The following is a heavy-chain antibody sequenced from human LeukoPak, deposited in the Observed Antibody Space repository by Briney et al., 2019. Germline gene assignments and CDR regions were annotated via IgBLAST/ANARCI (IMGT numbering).Heavy chain of an antibody. J-gene: IGHJ2*01. CDR3: ARVGGYGDDPGYFDL. Sequence: GSLRLSCAASGFTFSSYWMSWVRQAPGKGLEWVANIKQDGSEKYYVDSVKGRFTISRDNAKNSLYLQMNSLRAEDTAVYYCARVGGYGDDPGYFDLWGRGTLVTVSS. CDR1: GFTFSSYW. CDR2: IKQDGSEK. V-gene: IGHV3-7*01. D-gene: IGHD4-17*01.